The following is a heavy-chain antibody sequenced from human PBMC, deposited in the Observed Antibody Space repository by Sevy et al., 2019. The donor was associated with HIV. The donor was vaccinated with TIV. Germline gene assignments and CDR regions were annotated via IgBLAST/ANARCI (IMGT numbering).Heavy chain of an antibody. CDR3: ARWGSSWYYFDY. CDR1: GFTFSSYA. D-gene: IGHD6-13*01. V-gene: IGHV3-30*04. CDR2: ISYDGSNK. Sequence: GGSLRLSCAASGFTFSSYAMHWVRQAPGKGLEWVAVISYDGSNKYYADSVKGRFTISRDNSKNTLYLQMNSLRAEDTAVYYCARWGSSWYYFDYWGQGTLVTVSS. J-gene: IGHJ4*02.